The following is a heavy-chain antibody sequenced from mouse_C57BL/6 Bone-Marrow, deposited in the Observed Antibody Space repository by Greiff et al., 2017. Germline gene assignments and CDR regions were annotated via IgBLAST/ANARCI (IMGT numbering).Heavy chain of an antibody. CDR1: GFTFSSYG. CDR3: ARHGDYYGSSYWYFDV. CDR2: ISSGGSYT. D-gene: IGHD1-1*01. Sequence: EVKLMESGGDLVKPGGSLKLSCAASGFTFSSYGMSWVRQTPDKRLEWVATISSGGSYTYYPDSVKGRFTISRDNAKKTLYLQMSSLKSEDTAMYYCARHGDYYGSSYWYFDVWGTGTTVTVSS. J-gene: IGHJ1*03. V-gene: IGHV5-6*01.